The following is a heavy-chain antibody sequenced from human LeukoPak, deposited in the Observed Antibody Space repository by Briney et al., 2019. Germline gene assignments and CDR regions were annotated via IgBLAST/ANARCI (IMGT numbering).Heavy chain of an antibody. V-gene: IGHV1-2*02. D-gene: IGHD3-22*01. Sequence: ASVKVSCKASGYTFTGYYMHWVRQAPGQGVEWMGWINPNSGGTNYAQKFQGRVTMTRDTSISTAYMELSRLRSDDTAVYYCARDSPVGLYDSSGYYYPYGMDVWGQGTTVTVSS. CDR3: ARDSPVGLYDSSGYYYPYGMDV. CDR2: INPNSGGT. J-gene: IGHJ6*02. CDR1: GYTFTGYY.